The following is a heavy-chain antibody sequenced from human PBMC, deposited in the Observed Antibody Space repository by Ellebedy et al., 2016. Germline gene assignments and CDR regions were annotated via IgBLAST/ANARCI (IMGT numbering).Heavy chain of an antibody. D-gene: IGHD3-10*01. Sequence: SGPTLVKPTQTLTLTCTFSGFSLTTSGVGVGWIRQPPGKALEWLAIIYWDDDERYSPSLKSRLTITKDTSKSQVVLTMTDMDPVDTATYYCARVYYSGIYVLFDYWGQGTLLTVSS. CDR2: IYWDDDE. J-gene: IGHJ4*02. CDR3: ARVYYSGIYVLFDY. V-gene: IGHV2-5*02. CDR1: GFSLTTSGVG.